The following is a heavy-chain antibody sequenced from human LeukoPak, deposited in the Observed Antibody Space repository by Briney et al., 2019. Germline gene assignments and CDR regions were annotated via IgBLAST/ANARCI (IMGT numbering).Heavy chain of an antibody. J-gene: IGHJ4*02. V-gene: IGHV4-59*01. CDR3: ARARPAYCGGDCYTFDY. D-gene: IGHD2-21*02. CDR1: GGSISSYY. Sequence: SETLSLTCTVSGGSISSYYWSWIRQPPGKGLERIGYIYYSGSTNYNPSLKSRVTISVDTSKNQFSLKLSSVTAADTAVYYCARARPAYCGGDCYTFDYWGQGTLVTVSS. CDR2: IYYSGST.